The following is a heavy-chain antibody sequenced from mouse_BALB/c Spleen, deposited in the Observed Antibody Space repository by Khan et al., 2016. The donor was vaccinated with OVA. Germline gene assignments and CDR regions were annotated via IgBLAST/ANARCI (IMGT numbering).Heavy chain of an antibody. D-gene: IGHD2-10*01. CDR3: ARKTYYHDYVMDY. CDR1: GFSLTNYG. CDR2: ILSYGST. V-gene: IGHV2-6-1*01. J-gene: IGHJ4*01. Sequence: QVQLKQSGPGLVAPSQSLSITCTISGFSLTNYGVHWFRLPPGKDLVWLVVILSYGSTTYNSALHSRLSISKHNSKSQVFFKMNSPQTDDTAMYYWARKTYYHDYVMDYWGQGTSVTVSS.